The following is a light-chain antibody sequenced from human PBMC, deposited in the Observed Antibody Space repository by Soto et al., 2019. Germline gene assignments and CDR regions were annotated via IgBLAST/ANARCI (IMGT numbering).Light chain of an antibody. Sequence: QSVLTQPPSASGTPGQRVTISCSGSSFNIGSNTVNWYRQLPGTAPKLLIYSNNQRPSGVPDRFSGSKSGTSASLAISGLQSEDEADYYCAAWDDSLNGPVFGGGTKLTVL. V-gene: IGLV1-44*01. J-gene: IGLJ2*01. CDR2: SNN. CDR1: SFNIGSNT. CDR3: AAWDDSLNGPV.